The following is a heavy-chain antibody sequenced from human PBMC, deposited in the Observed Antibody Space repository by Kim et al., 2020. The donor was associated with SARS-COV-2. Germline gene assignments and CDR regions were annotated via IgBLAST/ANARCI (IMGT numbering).Heavy chain of an antibody. CDR2: ILPLIGTT. Sequence: SVKVSCKASGGSLTDLTRIGISWVRQAPGQGLEWMGGILPLIGTTNYAQTFQDRLTITADESTRTVYMELSSLRSGDEAVYYCAMGPIEGIQKAYYFD. D-gene: IGHD2-15*01. J-gene: IGHJ4*01. CDR1: GGSLTDLTRIG. V-gene: IGHV1-69*13. CDR3: AMGPIEGIQKAYYFD.